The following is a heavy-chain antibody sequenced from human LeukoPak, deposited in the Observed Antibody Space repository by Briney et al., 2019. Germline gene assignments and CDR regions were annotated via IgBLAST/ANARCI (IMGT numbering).Heavy chain of an antibody. V-gene: IGHV3-53*01. CDR1: GLSVTNYD. CDR3: AKKLLVASIYFVC. Sequence: WGSLRRAWVASGLSVTNYDTSWVRQAPGKGLEYVSSIGSVVYRFYGGSVKGRFSISRDNSQMTVNLLMNSLRGEDTAIYFCAKKLLVASIYFVCWGQ. D-gene: IGHD2-21*01. CDR2: IGSVVYR. J-gene: IGHJ4*02.